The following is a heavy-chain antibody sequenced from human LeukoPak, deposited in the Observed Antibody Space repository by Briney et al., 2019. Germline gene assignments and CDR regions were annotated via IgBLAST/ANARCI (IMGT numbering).Heavy chain of an antibody. CDR2: INPNSGGT. CDR1: GYTFTGYY. J-gene: IGHJ5*02. V-gene: IGHV1-2*04. Sequence: GASVKVSCKASGYTFTGYYMHWVRQAPGQGLEWMGWINPNSGGTNYAQKFQGWVTMTRDTSISTAYMELSRLRSDDTAVYYCARGSSSWYVPSNWFDPWGQGTLVTVSS. D-gene: IGHD6-13*01. CDR3: ARGSSSWYVPSNWFDP.